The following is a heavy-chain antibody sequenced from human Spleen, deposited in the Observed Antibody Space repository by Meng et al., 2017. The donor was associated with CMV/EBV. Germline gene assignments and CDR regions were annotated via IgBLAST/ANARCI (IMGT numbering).Heavy chain of an antibody. J-gene: IGHJ4*02. V-gene: IGHV3-48*03. CDR3: ARVGKIVGGTLDY. CDR1: GFTFSGYE. D-gene: IGHD1-26*01. Sequence: GGSLRLSCAASGFTFSGYEMNWVRQTPGKGLEWISYISTSGSTKYYADSVKGRFSISRDNAKNSLYLRMNSLRAEDTAVYYCARVGKIVGGTLDYWGQGTLVTVS. CDR2: ISTSGSTK.